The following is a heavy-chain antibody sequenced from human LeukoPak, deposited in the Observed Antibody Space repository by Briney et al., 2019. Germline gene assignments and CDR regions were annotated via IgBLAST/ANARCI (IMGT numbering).Heavy chain of an antibody. Sequence: GGSLRLSCAASGFTFSGYGMHWVRQAPGKGLEWVALISFDGSNQYYADSVKGRFTISRDNSKNTLYLQMGSLRAEDTAVYYCAKPPEVGATVGYFDYWGQGTLVTVSS. CDR3: AKPPEVGATVGYFDY. V-gene: IGHV3-30*18. CDR2: ISFDGSNQ. J-gene: IGHJ4*02. CDR1: GFTFSGYG. D-gene: IGHD1-26*01.